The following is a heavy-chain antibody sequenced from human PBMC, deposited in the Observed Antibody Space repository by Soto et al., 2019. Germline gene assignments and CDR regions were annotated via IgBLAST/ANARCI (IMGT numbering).Heavy chain of an antibody. CDR1: GFTFRNYA. J-gene: IGHJ6*02. CDR3: ARGDREDIAVVIGVRPGEYGVDV. V-gene: IGHV3-30-3*01. CDR2: ISYDGGNK. D-gene: IGHD2-15*01. Sequence: QVQLVESGGGVVQPGRSLRLSCAASGFTFRNYAMHWVRQAPGKGLGCVAVISYDGGNKFYRDYVKGRFTISRDNSKNTLYLQINSLRYEDTAVYYCARGDREDIAVVIGVRPGEYGVDVWGQGTTVTVSS.